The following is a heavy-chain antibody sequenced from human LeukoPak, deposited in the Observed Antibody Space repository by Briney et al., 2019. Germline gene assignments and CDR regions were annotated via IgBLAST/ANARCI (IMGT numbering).Heavy chain of an antibody. CDR1: GGTFSSYA. V-gene: IGHV1-69*06. D-gene: IGHD2-2*01. Sequence: GASVKVSCKASGGTFSSYAISWVRQAPGQGLEWMGGIIPIFGTANYAQKFQGRVTITADKSTSTAYMELSSLRSEDTAVYYCARGRVPAAMASWFDPWGQGTLVTVSS. CDR3: ARGRVPAAMASWFDP. CDR2: IIPIFGTA. J-gene: IGHJ5*02.